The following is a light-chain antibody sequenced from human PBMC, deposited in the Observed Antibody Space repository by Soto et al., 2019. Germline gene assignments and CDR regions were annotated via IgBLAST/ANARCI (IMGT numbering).Light chain of an antibody. CDR1: SSNFGSNY. V-gene: IGLV1-47*01. Sequence: QLVLTQPPSASGTPGQRVTISCSGSSSNFGSNYVYWYQQLPGTAPKLLIYRNNQRPSGVPDRFSGSKSGTSASLAISGLRSEDEADYYCAAWDDSLSGVVFGGGTKVTVL. CDR2: RNN. CDR3: AAWDDSLSGVV. J-gene: IGLJ2*01.